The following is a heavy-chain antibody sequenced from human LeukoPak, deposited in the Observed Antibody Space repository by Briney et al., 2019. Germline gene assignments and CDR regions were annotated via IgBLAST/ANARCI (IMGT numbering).Heavy chain of an antibody. V-gene: IGHV1-2*02. Sequence: ASVKVSCKASGYTFTGYYMHWVRQAPGQGLEWMGWINPNSGGTNYAQKFQGRVTMTRDTSISTAYMELSRLRSDDTAVYYCARRRLYCSSTSCYSASGSNWFDPWGQGTLVTVSS. CDR1: GYTFTGYY. CDR2: INPNSGGT. D-gene: IGHD2-2*02. J-gene: IGHJ5*02. CDR3: ARRRLYCSSTSCYSASGSNWFDP.